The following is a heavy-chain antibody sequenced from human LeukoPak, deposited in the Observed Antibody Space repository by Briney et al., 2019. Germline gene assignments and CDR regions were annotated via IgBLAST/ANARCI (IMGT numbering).Heavy chain of an antibody. CDR1: GGTFSSYA. J-gene: IGHJ6*02. CDR3: ARPLQYYDILTGYRYYYGMDV. CDR2: IIPIFGTA. Sequence: SVKVSCKAFGGTFSSYAISWVRQAPGQGLEWMGGIIPIFGTANYAQKFQGRVTITADESTSTAYMELSSLRSEDTAVYYCARPLQYYDILTGYRYYYGMDVWGQGTTVTVSS. V-gene: IGHV1-69*13. D-gene: IGHD3-9*01.